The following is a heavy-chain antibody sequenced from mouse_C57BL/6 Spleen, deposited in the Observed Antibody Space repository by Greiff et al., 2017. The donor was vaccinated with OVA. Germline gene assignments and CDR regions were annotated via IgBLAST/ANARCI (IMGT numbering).Heavy chain of an antibody. CDR2: IWSGGST. CDR1: GFSLTSYG. Sequence: QVQLQQSGPGLVQPSQSLSITCTVSGFSLTSYGVHWVRQSPGKGLEWLGVIWSGGSTDYNAAFISRLGISKDNSKSQVCFKMNSLQADDTAIYYCARPLYDYEGAMDYWGQGTSVTVSS. V-gene: IGHV2-2*01. CDR3: ARPLYDYEGAMDY. D-gene: IGHD2-4*01. J-gene: IGHJ4*01.